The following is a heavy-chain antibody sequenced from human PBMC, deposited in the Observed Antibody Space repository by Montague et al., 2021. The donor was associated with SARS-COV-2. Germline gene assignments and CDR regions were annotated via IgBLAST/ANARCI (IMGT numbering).Heavy chain of an antibody. J-gene: IGHJ6*03. D-gene: IGHD1-26*01. CDR2: INHSGTN. Sequence: SETLSLTCAVFDASFSNFYWSWIRQHPGKGLEWIGEINHSGTNYXNTSLKSRVTISVDTSRNQFSLKLNSVTAADAAVYYCASGDDNGSGYLDVWGKGTTVTVSS. V-gene: IGHV4-34*01. CDR1: DASFSNFY. CDR3: ASGDDNGSGYLDV.